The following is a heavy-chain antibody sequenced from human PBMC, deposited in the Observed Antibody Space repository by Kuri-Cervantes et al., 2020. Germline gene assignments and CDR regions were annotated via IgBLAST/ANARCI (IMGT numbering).Heavy chain of an antibody. Sequence: ASVKVSCKASGYTFTSFDINWMRWATGQGLEWMGWMNPHSGHTGYAQNFQGRVTMTRNTSISTAYMEVSSLRSEDTAVYYCASVSTGIAFDIWGQGTMVTVSS. J-gene: IGHJ3*02. CDR3: ASVSTGIAFDI. D-gene: IGHD1-1*01. CDR2: MNPHSGHT. CDR1: GYTFTSFD. V-gene: IGHV1-8*02.